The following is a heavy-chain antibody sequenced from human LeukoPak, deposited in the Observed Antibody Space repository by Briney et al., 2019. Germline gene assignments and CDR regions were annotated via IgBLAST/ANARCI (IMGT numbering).Heavy chain of an antibody. CDR3: AGDKAGSQGAFDI. V-gene: IGHV3-53*01. Sequence: PGGSLRLSCAASGFTFRNHAMNWVRQTPGKGLEWVSVIYSGGSTYYADSVKGRFTISRDNSKNTLYLQMNSLRAEDTAVYYCAGDKAGSQGAFDIWGQGTMVTVSS. D-gene: IGHD3-10*01. J-gene: IGHJ3*02. CDR1: GFTFRNHA. CDR2: IYSGGST.